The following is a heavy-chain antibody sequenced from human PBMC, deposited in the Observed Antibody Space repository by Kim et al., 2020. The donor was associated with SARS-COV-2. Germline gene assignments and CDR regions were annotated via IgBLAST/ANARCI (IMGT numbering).Heavy chain of an antibody. D-gene: IGHD6-13*01. Sequence: SETLSLTCAVSGGSISSSNWWSWVRQPPGKGLEWIGEIYHSGSTNYNPSLKSRVTISVDKSKNQFSLKLSSVTAADTAVYYCASSNGIAAPDAFDIWGQGKMVPAPS. J-gene: IGHJ3*02. CDR3: ASSNGIAAPDAFDI. CDR2: IYHSGST. CDR1: GGSISSSNW. V-gene: IGHV4-4*02.